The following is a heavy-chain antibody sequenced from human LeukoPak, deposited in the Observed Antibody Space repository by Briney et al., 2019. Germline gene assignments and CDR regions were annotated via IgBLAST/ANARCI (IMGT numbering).Heavy chain of an antibody. CDR3: ARGLTAGYYYGMDV. CDR2: INPNSGGT. V-gene: IGHV1-2*02. Sequence: ASVKVSCKASGYTFTGYYMHWVRQAPGQGLEWMGWINPNSGGTNYAQKLQGRVTMTTDTSTSTAYMELRSLRSDDTAVYYCARGLTAGYYYGMDVWGQGTTVTVSS. CDR1: GYTFTGYY. D-gene: IGHD6-13*01. J-gene: IGHJ6*02.